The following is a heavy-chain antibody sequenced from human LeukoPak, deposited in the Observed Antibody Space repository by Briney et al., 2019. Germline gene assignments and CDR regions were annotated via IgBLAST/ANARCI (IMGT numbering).Heavy chain of an antibody. J-gene: IGHJ4*02. CDR2: FDPEGGET. V-gene: IGHV1-24*01. CDR1: GDTLSDLS. D-gene: IGHD5-12*01. CDR3: ATVGPSGGYPFDY. Sequence: GSLKVSCKVSGDTLSDLSMYWVRQAPGKGLEWMGGFDPEGGETIYAQKFRGRVTMTEDTSTDTAYMELSSLRSEDTAIYYCATVGPSGGYPFDYWGQGTLVTVSS.